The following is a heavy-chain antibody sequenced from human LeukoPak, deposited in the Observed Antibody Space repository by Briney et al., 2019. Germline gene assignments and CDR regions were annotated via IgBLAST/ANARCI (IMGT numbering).Heavy chain of an antibody. CDR2: IYNTGST. CDR3: ARGRYFDY. Sequence: SETLSLTCTVSGGSISSYYWSWIRLPAGKGLEWVGRIYNTGSTSYNPSLNSRVTMSVDTSKNQFSLKLSSVTAADTAVYYCARGRYFDYWGQGTLVTVSS. J-gene: IGHJ4*02. V-gene: IGHV4-4*07. CDR1: GGSISSYY.